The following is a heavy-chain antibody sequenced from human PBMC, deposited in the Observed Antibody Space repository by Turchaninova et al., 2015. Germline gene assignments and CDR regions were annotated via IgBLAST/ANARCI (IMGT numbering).Heavy chain of an antibody. Sequence: QVQLQESGPGLVKPSETLSLTCVVSSSSISSGYYWGWIRQPPGKGGEWIGSIYHSGSTYYNPSLKSRVNISVDTSKNQFSLNLSSMTAADTAVYYCARLSYSGSCFQAFDIWGQGTMVTVSS. V-gene: IGHV4-38-2*01. CDR1: SSSISSGYY. CDR3: ARLSYSGSCFQAFDI. D-gene: IGHD1-26*01. CDR2: IYHSGST. J-gene: IGHJ3*02.